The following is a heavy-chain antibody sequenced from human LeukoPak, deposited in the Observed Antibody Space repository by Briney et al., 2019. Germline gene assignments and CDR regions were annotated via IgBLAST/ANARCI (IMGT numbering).Heavy chain of an antibody. J-gene: IGHJ4*02. D-gene: IGHD6-6*01. CDR3: AREREGIAARLNDY. CDR1: GGSISSSSYY. V-gene: IGHV4-39*07. Sequence: SETLSLTCTVSGGSISSSSYYWGWIRQPPGKGLEWIGSIYYSGSTYYNPSLKSRVTISVDTSKNQFSLKLSSVTAADTAVYYCAREREGIAARLNDYWGQGTLVTVSP. CDR2: IYYSGST.